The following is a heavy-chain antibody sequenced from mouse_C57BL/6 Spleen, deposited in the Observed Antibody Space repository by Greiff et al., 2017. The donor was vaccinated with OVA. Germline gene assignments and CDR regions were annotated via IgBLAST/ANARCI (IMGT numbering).Heavy chain of an antibody. D-gene: IGHD1-1*01. CDR2: IDPSDSYT. V-gene: IGHV1-69*02. CDR1: GYTFTSYW. CDR3: ARSYGSKYFDY. Sequence: VQLQQPGTELVKPGASVKLSCKASGYTFTSYWMHWVKQRPGQGLEWIGEIDPSDSYTNYNQKFKGKATLTVDTSSSTAYMQLSSLTSEDSAVYYCARSYGSKYFDYWGQGTTLTVSS. J-gene: IGHJ2*01.